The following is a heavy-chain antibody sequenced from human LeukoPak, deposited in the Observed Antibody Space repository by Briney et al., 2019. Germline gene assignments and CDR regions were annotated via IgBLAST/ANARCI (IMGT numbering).Heavy chain of an antibody. CDR3: ARAVVLGAPDTDYFDY. D-gene: IGHD3-16*01. V-gene: IGHV3-30*14. Sequence: PGGSLRLSCAASGFTFSSYAMHWVRQAPGKGLEWVAVISYDGSNKYYAGSVKGRFTISRDNSKNTLYLQMHSLTVEDTAVYYCARAVVLGAPDTDYFDYWGQGTLVTVSS. J-gene: IGHJ4*02. CDR1: GFTFSSYA. CDR2: ISYDGSNK.